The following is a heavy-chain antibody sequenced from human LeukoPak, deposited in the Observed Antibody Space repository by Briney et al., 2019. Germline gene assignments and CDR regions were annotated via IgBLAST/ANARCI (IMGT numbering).Heavy chain of an antibody. J-gene: IGHJ4*02. D-gene: IGHD6-13*01. CDR1: GGSFSGYY. V-gene: IGHV4-59*10. CDR3: ARMGPVAAAEYFDY. CDR2: IYTSGST. Sequence: SETLSLTCAVYGGSFSGYYWSWIRQPAGKGLEWIGRIYTSGSTNYNPSLKSRVTMSVDTSKNQFSLKLSSVTAADTAVYYCARMGPVAAAEYFDYWGQGTLVTVSS.